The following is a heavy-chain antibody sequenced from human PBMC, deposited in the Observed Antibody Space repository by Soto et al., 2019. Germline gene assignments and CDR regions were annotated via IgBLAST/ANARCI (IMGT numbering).Heavy chain of an antibody. D-gene: IGHD4-17*01. CDR2: IFYTASA. Sequence: SETLSLTCTDSGASIRTGGYYWSWIRQRPGKGLKGIAYIFYTASAYYNPSLESRLSISIDRSKNQFSLELRSVSVADTAVYYCARDRKDYPDIWGKGPRVTVS. V-gene: IGHV4-31*03. J-gene: IGHJ4*02. CDR3: ARDRKDYPDI. CDR1: GASIRTGGYY.